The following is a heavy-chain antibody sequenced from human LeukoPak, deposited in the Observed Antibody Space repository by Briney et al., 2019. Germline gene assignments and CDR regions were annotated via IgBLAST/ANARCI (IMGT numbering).Heavy chain of an antibody. D-gene: IGHD1-26*01. CDR2: ISSIRSYM. J-gene: IGHJ4*02. V-gene: IGHV3-21*01. CDR3: ARGIVGTSETTFDF. Sequence: GVSLRLSCAASGFTFRDYSMSWVRQAQGKGLEWVSSISSIRSYMYYADSVKGRFTISRDNAKNSLYLQMNSLRAEDTAVYYCARGIVGTSETTFDFWGQGTLVTVSS. CDR1: GFTFRDYS.